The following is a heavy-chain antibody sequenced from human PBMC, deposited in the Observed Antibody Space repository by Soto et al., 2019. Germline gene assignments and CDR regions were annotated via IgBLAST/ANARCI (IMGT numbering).Heavy chain of an antibody. D-gene: IGHD2-21*01. CDR3: AKDHSGYWYFDL. Sequence: QVQLVESGGGVVQPGRSLRLSCAASGFTFSSYGMHWVRQAPGKGLEWVAVISYDGSKKYYADSVKGRFTISRDNSKNTLYLQMNSLRAEDTAVYYCAKDHSGYWYFDLWGRGTLVTVSS. CDR1: GFTFSSYG. V-gene: IGHV3-30*18. CDR2: ISYDGSKK. J-gene: IGHJ2*01.